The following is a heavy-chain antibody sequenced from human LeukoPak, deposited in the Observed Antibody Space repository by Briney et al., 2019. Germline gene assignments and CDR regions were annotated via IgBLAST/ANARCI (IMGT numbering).Heavy chain of an antibody. Sequence: PGGSLRLSCAASGFTFSSYAMHWVRQAPGKGLGWVAVISYDGSNKYYADSVKGRFTISRDNSKNTLYLQMNSLRAEDTAVYYCARGRWQQVFSGAFDIWGQGTMVTVSS. CDR3: ARGRWQQVFSGAFDI. D-gene: IGHD6-13*01. J-gene: IGHJ3*02. V-gene: IGHV3-30-3*01. CDR2: ISYDGSNK. CDR1: GFTFSSYA.